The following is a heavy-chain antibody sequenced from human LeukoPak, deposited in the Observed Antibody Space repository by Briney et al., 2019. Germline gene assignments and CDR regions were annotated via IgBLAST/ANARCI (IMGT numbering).Heavy chain of an antibody. J-gene: IGHJ4*02. CDR3: AKPGWQTGTTPDRRAFDY. CDR1: GFAFGSYG. CDR2: ISASGSNP. V-gene: IGHV3-23*01. D-gene: IGHD1-7*01. Sequence: TGGSLRLSCAASGFAFGSYGMSWVRQAPGKGLEWVAAISASGSNPHYSDSVKGRFLISRDNSKNTLYLQMNSLRAEDTAAYFCAKPGWQTGTTPDRRAFDYWGQGTLVTVSS.